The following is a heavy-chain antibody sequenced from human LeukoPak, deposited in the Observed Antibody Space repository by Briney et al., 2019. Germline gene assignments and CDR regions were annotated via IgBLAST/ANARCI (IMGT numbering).Heavy chain of an antibody. J-gene: IGHJ4*02. CDR3: ARDHYYDSSGYLGA. D-gene: IGHD3-22*01. V-gene: IGHV3-11*04. CDR1: GFTFSDYY. CDR2: ISSSGSTI. Sequence: GGSLRLSCAASGFTFSDYYMSWIRQAPGKGLEWVSYISSSGSTIYYADSVKGRFTISRDNAKNSLYLQMNSLRAEDTAVYYCARDHYYDSSGYLGAWGQGTLVTVSS.